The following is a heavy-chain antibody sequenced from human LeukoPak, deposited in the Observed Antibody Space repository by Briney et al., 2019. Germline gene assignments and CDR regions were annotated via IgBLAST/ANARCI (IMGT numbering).Heavy chain of an antibody. J-gene: IGHJ4*02. CDR1: GGSISSYY. Sequence: SETLSLTCTVSGGSISSYYWGWIRQPPGKGLEWIGYIYYSGSTNYNPSLKSRVTISVDTSKNQFSLKLSSVTAADTAVYYCARLGADYYGSGSYVGYFDYWGQGTLVTVSS. CDR2: IYYSGST. D-gene: IGHD3-10*01. CDR3: ARLGADYYGSGSYVGYFDY. V-gene: IGHV4-59*01.